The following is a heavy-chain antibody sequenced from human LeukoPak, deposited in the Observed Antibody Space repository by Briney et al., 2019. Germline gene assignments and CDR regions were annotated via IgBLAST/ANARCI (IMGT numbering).Heavy chain of an antibody. CDR1: GFTFSSYV. D-gene: IGHD4-17*01. Sequence: GGSLRLSCAASGFTFSSYVVSWVRQAPGKGLEWVSAISGSGDSTYYADSVKGRFTISRDNSKNTLYLQMNSLRAEDTAVYYCAKVGKVTTESRRFDFWGQGTLVTVSS. CDR2: ISGSGDST. J-gene: IGHJ4*02. CDR3: AKVGKVTTESRRFDF. V-gene: IGHV3-23*01.